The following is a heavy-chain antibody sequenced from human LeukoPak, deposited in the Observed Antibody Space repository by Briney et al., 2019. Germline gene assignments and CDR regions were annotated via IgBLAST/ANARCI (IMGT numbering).Heavy chain of an antibody. CDR2: IYTSGST. Sequence: PSETLSLTCTVSGGSISSYYWSWIRQPAGKGLEWIGRIYTSGSTNYNPSLKSRVTMSVDTSKNQFSLKLSSVTAADTAVYYCARVRPGKHPNWFDPSGQGTLVTVSS. CDR1: GGSISSYY. J-gene: IGHJ5*02. CDR3: ARVRPGKHPNWFDP. V-gene: IGHV4-4*07. D-gene: IGHD1-14*01.